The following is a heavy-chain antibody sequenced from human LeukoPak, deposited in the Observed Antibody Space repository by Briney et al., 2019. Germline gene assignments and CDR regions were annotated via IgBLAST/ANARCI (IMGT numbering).Heavy chain of an antibody. CDR3: ARGGVSVGGNFDY. V-gene: IGHV3-48*04. J-gene: IGHJ4*02. CDR1: GFTFSSYS. CDR2: ISSSSSTI. D-gene: IGHD4-23*01. Sequence: GGSLRLSCAASGFTFSSYSMNWVRQAPGKGLEWVSYISSSSSTIYYADSVKGRFTISRDNANNSLFLQMNSLRAEDTAVYYCARGGVSVGGNFDYWGQGTLVTVSS.